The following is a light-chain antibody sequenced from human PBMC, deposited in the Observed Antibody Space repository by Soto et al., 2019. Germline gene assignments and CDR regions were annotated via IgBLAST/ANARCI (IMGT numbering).Light chain of an antibody. Sequence: QSVLTQPPSASGSPGQSVTISCTGTGSDVGAYNYVSWYQQLPGKAPKLIIYEVSKRPSGVPDRFSGSKSGNTASLTVSGLQAEGEADSYCTSYAGTYSFFYVFGTGTKVTAL. CDR3: TSYAGTYSFFYV. CDR1: GSDVGAYNY. J-gene: IGLJ1*01. V-gene: IGLV2-8*01. CDR2: EVS.